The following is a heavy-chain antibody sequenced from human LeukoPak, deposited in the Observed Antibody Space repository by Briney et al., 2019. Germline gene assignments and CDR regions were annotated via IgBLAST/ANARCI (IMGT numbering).Heavy chain of an antibody. D-gene: IGHD2-2*01. CDR2: ISAYNGNT. J-gene: IGHJ4*02. Sequence: ASVKVSCKASGGTFSSYAISWVRQAPGQGLEWMGWISAYNGNTKYAQKFQGRVTMTTDTSTSTAYMELRSLRADDTAVYYCAKDLAYVVPQPLHFWGQGTLVTVSS. CDR1: GGTFSSYA. V-gene: IGHV1-18*01. CDR3: AKDLAYVVPQPLHF.